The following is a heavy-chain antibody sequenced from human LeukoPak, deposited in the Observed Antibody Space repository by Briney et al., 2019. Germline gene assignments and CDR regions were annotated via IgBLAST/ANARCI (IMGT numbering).Heavy chain of an antibody. Sequence: SLRLSCAASGFTFSSYWMNWVRQAPGQGLVWVSRINRDGSSTSYADSVKGRFTISRDNAKNTLYLQMNSLRAEDTAVYYCARVIAVAGNYYFDYWGQGTLVTVSS. CDR2: INRDGSST. V-gene: IGHV3-74*01. J-gene: IGHJ4*02. D-gene: IGHD6-19*01. CDR1: GFTFSSYW. CDR3: ARVIAVAGNYYFDY.